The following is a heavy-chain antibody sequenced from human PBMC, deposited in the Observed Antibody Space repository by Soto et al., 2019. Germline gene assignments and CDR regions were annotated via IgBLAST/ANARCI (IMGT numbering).Heavy chain of an antibody. V-gene: IGHV4-31*03. D-gene: IGHD5-12*01. CDR1: GASISSGGFH. Sequence: SETLSLTCTVSGASISSGGFHWTWIRQYPGKGLEWIAYIYYNGNSYYNPALRSRIIISADTSKNQFSLKLSSATAADTAVYYCARASRDGYNFFDSWGQGTLVTVSS. J-gene: IGHJ4*02. CDR2: IYYNGNS. CDR3: ARASRDGYNFFDS.